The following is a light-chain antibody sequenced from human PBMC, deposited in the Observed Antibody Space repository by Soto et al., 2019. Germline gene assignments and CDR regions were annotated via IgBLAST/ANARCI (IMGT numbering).Light chain of an antibody. CDR1: SSNVGSNT. J-gene: IGLJ2*01. CDR2: SNS. V-gene: IGLV1-44*01. Sequence: QSLLTQPPSASGTPGQRVTMSCSGSSSNVGSNTVDWYQQLPGTAPKLLIYSNSQRPSGVPDRFSGSKSGTSASLAISGLQSEDEADYYCAAWDDNLNAVVFGGGTKVTVL. CDR3: AAWDDNLNAVV.